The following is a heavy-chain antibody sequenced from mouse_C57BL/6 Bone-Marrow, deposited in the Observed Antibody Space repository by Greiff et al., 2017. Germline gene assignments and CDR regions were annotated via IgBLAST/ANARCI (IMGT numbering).Heavy chain of an antibody. CDR2: IDPNSGGT. Sequence: QVQLKQPGAELVKPGASVKLSCKASGYTFTSYWMHWVKQRPGRGLEWIGRIDPNSGGTKYNEKFKSKATLTVDKPSSTAYMQLSSLTSEDSAVYYCARGAMVTYYYAMDYWGQGTSVTVSS. D-gene: IGHD2-1*01. V-gene: IGHV1-72*01. CDR3: ARGAMVTYYYAMDY. J-gene: IGHJ4*01. CDR1: GYTFTSYW.